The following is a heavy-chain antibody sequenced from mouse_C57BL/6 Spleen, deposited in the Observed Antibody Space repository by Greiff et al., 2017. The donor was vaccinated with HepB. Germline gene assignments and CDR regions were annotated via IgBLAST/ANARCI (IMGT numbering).Heavy chain of an antibody. CDR3: ARSVITTVVEGAWFAY. Sequence: QVQLQQPGTELVKPGASVKLSCKASGYTFTSYWMHWVKQRPGQGLEWIGYINPSNGGTNYNEKFKSKATLTVDKSSSTAYMQLSSLTSEDSAVYYCARSVITTVVEGAWFAYWGQGTLVTVSA. CDR2: INPSNGGT. V-gene: IGHV1-53*01. J-gene: IGHJ3*01. D-gene: IGHD1-1*01. CDR1: GYTFTSYW.